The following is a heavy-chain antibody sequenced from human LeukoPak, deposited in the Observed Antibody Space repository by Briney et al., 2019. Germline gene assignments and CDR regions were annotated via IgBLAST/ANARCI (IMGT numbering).Heavy chain of an antibody. Sequence: ASVKVSCKASGYTFTSYGISWVRQAPGQGLEWMGWISAYNGNTNYAQKLQGRVTMTTDTSTSTAYMELRSLRSDDTAVYYCARDLAVAGTYPQLKRWGTHVWGQGTLVTVSS. CDR3: ARDLAVAGTYPQLKRWGTHV. CDR2: ISAYNGNT. D-gene: IGHD6-19*01. CDR1: GYTFTSYG. J-gene: IGHJ4*02. V-gene: IGHV1-18*01.